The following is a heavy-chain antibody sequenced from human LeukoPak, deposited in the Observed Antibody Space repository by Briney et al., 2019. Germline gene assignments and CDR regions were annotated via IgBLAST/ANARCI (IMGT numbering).Heavy chain of an antibody. CDR1: GFTFSTYS. D-gene: IGHD4-11*01. CDR3: AQEPPTVTIWRDGFDP. V-gene: IGHV3-21*01. CDR2: ISSSSSYI. Sequence: GGSLRLSCAASGFTFSTYSMNWVRQAPGKGLEWVSSISSSSSYIYYAGSVKGRFTISRDNAKNSLYLQMNSLRAEDTAVYYCAQEPPTVTIWRDGFDPWGQGTLVTVSS. J-gene: IGHJ5*02.